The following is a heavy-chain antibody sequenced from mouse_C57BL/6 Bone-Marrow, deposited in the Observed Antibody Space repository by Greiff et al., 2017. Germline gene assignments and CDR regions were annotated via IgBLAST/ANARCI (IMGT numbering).Heavy chain of an antibody. J-gene: IGHJ1*03. CDR2: INPSSGYT. D-gene: IGHD2-1*01. Sequence: QVQLQQSGAELAKPGASVKLSCKASGYTFTSYWMHWVKQRPGQGLEWIGYINPSSGYTKYNQKFKDKATLTADKSSSTAYMQLSSLVYEDTAVYYCGRGYYGKYTYCYFGVWGTGASVTVSS. V-gene: IGHV1-7*01. CDR1: GYTFTSYW. CDR3: GRGYYGKYTYCYFGV.